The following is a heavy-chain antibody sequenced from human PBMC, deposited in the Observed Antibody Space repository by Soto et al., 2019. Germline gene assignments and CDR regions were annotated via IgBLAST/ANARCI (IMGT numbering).Heavy chain of an antibody. D-gene: IGHD3-10*01. CDR2: INSDGSST. CDR1: GFTFSSYW. J-gene: IGHJ4*02. Sequence: PGGSLRLSCAASGFTFSSYWMHWVRQAPGKGLVWVSRINSDGSSTSYADSVKGRFTISRDNAKNTLYLQMNSLRAEDTAVYYCASGIYGSGSNPIDYWGQGTLVTVSS. V-gene: IGHV3-74*01. CDR3: ASGIYGSGSNPIDY.